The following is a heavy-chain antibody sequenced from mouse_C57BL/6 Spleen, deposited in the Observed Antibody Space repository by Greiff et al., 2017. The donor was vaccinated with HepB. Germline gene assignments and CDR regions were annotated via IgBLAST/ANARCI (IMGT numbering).Heavy chain of an antibody. Sequence: VQRVESGAELMKPGASVKLSCKATGYTFTGYWIEWVKQRPGHGLEWIGEILPGSGSNNYNEKFKGQATFTADTSSNTAYMQLSSLTTDDSAIYSGARSPNYYGSSSQAWFAYWGQGTLVTVSA. J-gene: IGHJ3*01. CDR1: GYTFTGYW. D-gene: IGHD1-1*01. CDR2: ILPGSGSN. V-gene: IGHV1-9*01. CDR3: ARSPNYYGSSSQAWFAY.